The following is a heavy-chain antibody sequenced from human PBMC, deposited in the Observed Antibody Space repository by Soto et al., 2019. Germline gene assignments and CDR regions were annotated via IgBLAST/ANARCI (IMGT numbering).Heavy chain of an antibody. CDR1: GFTFSSYG. CDR2: IWYDGSNK. D-gene: IGHD6-13*01. V-gene: IGHV3-33*01. Sequence: QPGGSLRPSCAASGFTFSSYGMHWVRQAPGKGLEWVAVIWYDGSNKYYADSVKGRFTISRDNSKNTMYLQMNSLRAEDTAVYYCATHMGYSSSWYTYYYYGMDVWGQGTTVTVSS. J-gene: IGHJ6*01. CDR3: ATHMGYSSSWYTYYYYGMDV.